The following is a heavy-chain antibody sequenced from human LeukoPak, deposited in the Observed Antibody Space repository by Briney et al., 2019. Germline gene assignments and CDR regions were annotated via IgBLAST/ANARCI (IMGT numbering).Heavy chain of an antibody. J-gene: IGHJ6*03. CDR1: GFTFSSYS. D-gene: IGHD2-2*01. V-gene: IGHV3-21*01. CDR3: ARDGRCSSTRCSYYYYYYYMDV. CDR2: ISSSSSYI. Sequence: PGGSLRLSCAASGFTFSSYSMNWVRQAPGKGLEWVSSISSSSSYIYYADSVKGRFTISRDNAKSSLYLQMNSLRAEDTAVYYCARDGRCSSTRCSYYYYYYYMDVWGKGTTVTVSS.